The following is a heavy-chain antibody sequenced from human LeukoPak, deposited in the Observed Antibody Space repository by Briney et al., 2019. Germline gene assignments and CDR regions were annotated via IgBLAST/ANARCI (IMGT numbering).Heavy chain of an antibody. CDR1: GFAFSDYY. D-gene: IGHD6-13*01. V-gene: IGHV3-11*05. CDR2: ISSTSSFT. CDR3: ARGTAAGRREFNFDY. J-gene: IGHJ4*02. Sequence: GGSLRLSCAASGFAFSDYYMSWIRQAPGKGLEWLSYISSTSSFTNYADSVKGRFTISRDNAENSMYLQMNSLRAEDTAVYYCARGTAAGRREFNFDYWGQGTLVTVSS.